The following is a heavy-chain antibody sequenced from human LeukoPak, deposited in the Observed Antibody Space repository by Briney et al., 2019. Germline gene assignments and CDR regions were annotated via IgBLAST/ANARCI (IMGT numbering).Heavy chain of an antibody. CDR2: ISGSGDST. V-gene: IGHV3-23*01. J-gene: IGHJ4*02. Sequence: GGSLRLSCAASGFTFSSYAMSWVRQAPGKGLEWVSAISGSGDSTYYADSVKGRFTISRDNSKNTLYLQMNSLRAEDTAVYYCARRSGIAVAGAFNYWGQGTLVTVSS. CDR3: ARRSGIAVAGAFNY. D-gene: IGHD6-19*01. CDR1: GFTFSSYA.